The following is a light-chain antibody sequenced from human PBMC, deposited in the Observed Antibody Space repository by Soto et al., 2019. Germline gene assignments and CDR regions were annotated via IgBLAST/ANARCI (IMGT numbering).Light chain of an antibody. J-gene: IGKJ5*01. CDR2: DAS. CDR1: QSISTY. CDR3: QQRSQWPPMT. V-gene: IGKV3-11*01. Sequence: EILLTQSPVTLSLSPGQRASLSFRASQSISTYLAWYQVKPGQAPRILIYDASSRATGVPARFSGSGSGTDFSLTISSLEPEDVAVYYCQQRSQWPPMTFGQGTRLEIK.